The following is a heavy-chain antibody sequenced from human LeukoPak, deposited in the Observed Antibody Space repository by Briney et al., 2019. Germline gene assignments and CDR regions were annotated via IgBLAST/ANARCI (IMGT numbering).Heavy chain of an antibody. V-gene: IGHV1-2*02. J-gene: IGHJ4*02. D-gene: IGHD5-24*01. Sequence: GASVKVSCKASGYTFTGYYIHWVRQAPGQGLEWMGWINPNSDGTNYAQKFQGRVTMTRDTSISTAYTELSRLISDDTAVYYCARDRRRDGYNSFDYWAQGTLVTVSS. CDR2: INPNSDGT. CDR3: ARDRRRDGYNSFDY. CDR1: GYTFTGYY.